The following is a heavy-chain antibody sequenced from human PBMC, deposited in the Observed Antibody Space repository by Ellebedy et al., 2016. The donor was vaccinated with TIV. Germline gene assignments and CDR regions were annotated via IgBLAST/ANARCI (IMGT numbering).Heavy chain of an antibody. CDR3: ARHRSSYSGEWYYFDY. J-gene: IGHJ4*02. CDR2: MNPNSGNT. Sequence: ASVKVSCKASGYTFTGYYMHWVRQATGQGLEWMGWMNPNSGNTGYAQKFQGRVTMTRNTSISTAYMELSSLRSEDTAVYYCARHRSSYSGEWYYFDYWGQGTLVTVSS. D-gene: IGHD6-13*01. CDR1: GYTFTGYY. V-gene: IGHV1-8*02.